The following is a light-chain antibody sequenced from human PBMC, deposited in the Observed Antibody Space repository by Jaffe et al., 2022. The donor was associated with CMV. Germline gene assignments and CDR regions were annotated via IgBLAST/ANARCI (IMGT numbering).Light chain of an antibody. CDR2: DNN. V-gene: IGLV1-51*01. CDR1: SRNIGYNY. CDR3: GTWDSSLAGGV. Sequence: QSVLTQPPSVSAAPGQKVTISCSGTSRNIGYNYVSWYQQLPGTAPKLLIYDNNKRPSGIPDRYSGSKSGASATLTITGLQTGDEADYYCGTWDSSLAGGVFGTGTTVTVL. J-gene: IGLJ1*01.